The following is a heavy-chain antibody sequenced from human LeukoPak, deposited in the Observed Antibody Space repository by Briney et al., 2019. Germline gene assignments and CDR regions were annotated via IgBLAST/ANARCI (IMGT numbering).Heavy chain of an antibody. Sequence: GGSLRLSCAASGFTVSSNYMSWVRQAPGKGLEWVSSISSDTSYIYYADSVRGRFTISRDNAKNSLFLQMNSLRAEDTAVYYCAREGAYSSGWAIDYWGQGTLVTVSS. D-gene: IGHD6-19*01. V-gene: IGHV3-21*01. CDR2: ISSDTSYI. CDR3: AREGAYSSGWAIDY. CDR1: GFTVSSNY. J-gene: IGHJ4*02.